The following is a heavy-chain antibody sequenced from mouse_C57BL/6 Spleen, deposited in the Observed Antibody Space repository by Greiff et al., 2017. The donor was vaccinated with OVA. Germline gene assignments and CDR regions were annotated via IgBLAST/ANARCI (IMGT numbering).Heavy chain of an antibody. D-gene: IGHD1-1*01. J-gene: IGHJ1*03. CDR2: IYPGNSDT. CDR3: TTDYFGSSCEG. V-gene: IGHV1-5*01. CDR1: GYTFTSYW. Sequence: EVQLQQSGTVLARPGASVKLSCKTSGYTFTSYWMHWVKQRPGQGLEWIGAIYPGNSDTSYNQKFKGKAKITAVTYASTAYMELSSLTNGDCAVYYCTTDYFGSSCEGWGTGTTVTVAA.